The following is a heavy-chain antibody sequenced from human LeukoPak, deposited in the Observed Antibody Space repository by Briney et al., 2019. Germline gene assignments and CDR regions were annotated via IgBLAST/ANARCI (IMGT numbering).Heavy chain of an antibody. V-gene: IGHV3-23*01. CDR1: GFTFSSFA. J-gene: IGHJ4*02. CDR3: ARSPNFPYFDY. D-gene: IGHD1-7*01. CDR2: ISGSGGST. Sequence: GGSLRLSCAASGFTFSSFAMSWVRQAPGKGLEWVSTISGSGGSTSYADSVKGRFTISRDNSKNTLYLQMNSLRAEDTAVYYCARSPNFPYFDYWGQGTLVTVSS.